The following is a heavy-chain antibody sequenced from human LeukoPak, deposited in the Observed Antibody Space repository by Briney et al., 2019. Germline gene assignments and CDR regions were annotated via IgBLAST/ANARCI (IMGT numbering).Heavy chain of an antibody. CDR2: ISGDGGST. Sequence: GGXLRLSCAASGFTFDDYAMHWVRQAPGKGLEWVSLISGDGGSTYYADSVKGRFTISRDNSKNSLYLQMNSLRTEDTALYYCAKEGRGGDFSNDFDYWGQGTLVTVSS. CDR1: GFTFDDYA. CDR3: AKEGRGGDFSNDFDY. J-gene: IGHJ4*02. D-gene: IGHD3-16*01. V-gene: IGHV3-43*02.